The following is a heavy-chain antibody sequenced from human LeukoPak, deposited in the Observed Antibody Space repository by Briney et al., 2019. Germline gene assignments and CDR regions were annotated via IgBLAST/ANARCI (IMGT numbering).Heavy chain of an antibody. D-gene: IGHD3-22*01. V-gene: IGHV4-4*02. CDR1: GGSISSSNW. Sequence: PSGTLSLTCAVSGGSISSSNWWSWVRPPPGKGLEWIGEIYHSGSTNYNPSLKSRVTISVDKSKNQFSLKLSSVTAADTAVYYCARPNYYDSSGPPGYWGQGTLVTVSS. J-gene: IGHJ4*02. CDR3: ARPNYYDSSGPPGY. CDR2: IYHSGST.